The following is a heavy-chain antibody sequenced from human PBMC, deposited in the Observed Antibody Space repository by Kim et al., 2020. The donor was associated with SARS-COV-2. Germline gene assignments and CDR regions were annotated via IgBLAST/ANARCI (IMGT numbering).Heavy chain of an antibody. CDR2: IYTSGST. V-gene: IGHV4-4*07. Sequence: SETLSLTCTVSGGSISSYYWSWIRQPAGKGLEWIGRIYTSGSTNYNPSLKSRVTMSVDTSKNQFSLKLSSVTAADTAVYYCARDSIRVSGSYFDYFDYWGQGTLVTVSS. CDR1: GGSISSYY. J-gene: IGHJ4*02. D-gene: IGHD1-26*01. CDR3: ARDSIRVSGSYFDYFDY.